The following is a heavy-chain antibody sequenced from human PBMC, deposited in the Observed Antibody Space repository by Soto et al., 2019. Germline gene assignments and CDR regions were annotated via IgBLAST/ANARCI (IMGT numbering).Heavy chain of an antibody. J-gene: IGHJ5*02. CDR3: AKLGYCSSTSCYSNWFDP. V-gene: IGHV3-23*01. CDR1: GFKVSSNY. Sequence: PGGSLRLSCAASGFKVSSNYISWVRQAPRKGLEWVSVISGSGGSTYYADSVKGRFTISRDNSKNTLYLQMNSLRAEDTAVYYCAKLGYCSSTSCYSNWFDPWGQGTLVTVSS. D-gene: IGHD2-2*01. CDR2: ISGSGGST.